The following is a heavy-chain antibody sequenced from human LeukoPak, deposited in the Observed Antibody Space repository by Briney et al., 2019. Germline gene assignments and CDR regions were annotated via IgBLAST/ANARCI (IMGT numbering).Heavy chain of an antibody. CDR2: IQEDGKKE. Sequence: GGSLRLSCEAAGFTFTKFWMSWVRQAPGKGLEWVANIQEDGKKENYVDSVRGRFTISRDNAKNSIYLQMNGLRVEDTAVCYCAKDIVGGGDDYWGQGTLVIVSS. D-gene: IGHD2-21*02. V-gene: IGHV3-7*01. CDR1: GFTFTKFW. CDR3: AKDIVGGGDDY. J-gene: IGHJ4*02.